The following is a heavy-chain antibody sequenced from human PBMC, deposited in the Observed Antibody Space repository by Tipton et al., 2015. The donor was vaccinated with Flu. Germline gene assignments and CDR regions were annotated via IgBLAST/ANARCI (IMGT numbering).Heavy chain of an antibody. V-gene: IGHV4-61*02. CDR2: VSSSGST. D-gene: IGHD3-22*01. Sequence: LRLSCTVSGDSITSGNYYWTWIRQSAGKGLEWVGRVSSSGSTRYNPSLKGRATISLDMSRNQFSLKLISVTAADTAVYYCTRGTIYYDSRGFEYYRFGPWGQGSLVYVSS. J-gene: IGHJ5*02. CDR1: GDSITSGNYY. CDR3: TRGTIYYDSRGFEYYRFGP.